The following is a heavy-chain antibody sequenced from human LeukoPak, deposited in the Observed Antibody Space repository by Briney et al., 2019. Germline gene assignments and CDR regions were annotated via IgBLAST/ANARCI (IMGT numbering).Heavy chain of an antibody. D-gene: IGHD3-3*01. J-gene: IGHJ6*03. Sequence: GGSLRLSCAASGFSFSSYAMHWVRQAPGKGLEYVAAIKNNGGNTYYADSVKGRFTISRDNSKNTLYLQMGSLRVEDMAVYYCAREGGYDFWSGSQRYYYMDVWGKGTTVTVS. CDR3: AREGGYDFWSGSQRYYYMDV. CDR1: GFSFSSYA. CDR2: IKNNGGNT. V-gene: IGHV3-64*02.